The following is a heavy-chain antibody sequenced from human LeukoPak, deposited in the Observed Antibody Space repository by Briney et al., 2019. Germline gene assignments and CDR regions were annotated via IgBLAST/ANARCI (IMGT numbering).Heavy chain of an antibody. CDR3: ARVIVVGATRDWFDP. V-gene: IGHV4-38-2*01. CDR1: DYSINSGHY. Sequence: SETLSLTCAVSDYSINSGHYWGWIRQPPGKGLEWIGRIYTSGSTNYNPSLKSRVTISVDTSKNQFSLKLSSVTAADTAVYYCARVIVVGATRDWFDPWGQGTLVTVSS. J-gene: IGHJ5*02. CDR2: IYTSGST. D-gene: IGHD1-26*01.